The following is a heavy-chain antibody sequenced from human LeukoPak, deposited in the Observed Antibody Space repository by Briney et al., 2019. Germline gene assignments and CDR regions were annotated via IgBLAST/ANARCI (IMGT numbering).Heavy chain of an antibody. CDR3: ANEIRPNDY. J-gene: IGHJ4*02. D-gene: IGHD4-17*01. Sequence: TGGSLRLSCGAFGFTFSSHAMTWVRQAPGKGLEWVSAISISGDTTYYADAVKGRFTISRDNSKNTVYLQMNSLRAEDTAVYYCANEIRPNDYWGQGTLVTVSS. CDR1: GFTFSSHA. V-gene: IGHV3-23*01. CDR2: ISISGDTT.